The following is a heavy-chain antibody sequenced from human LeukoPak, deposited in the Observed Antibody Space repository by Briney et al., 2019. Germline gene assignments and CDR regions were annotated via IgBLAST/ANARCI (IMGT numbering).Heavy chain of an antibody. CDR3: ARGYRNSGSYEP. Sequence: SETLSLTCTVSGGSISSSSYYWGWIRQPPGKGLEWIGSIYYSGSTYYNPSLKSRVTISVDTSKNQFSLKLSSVTAADTAVYYCARGYRNSGSYEPWGQGTLVTVSS. J-gene: IGHJ5*02. CDR2: IYYSGST. CDR1: GGSISSSSYY. D-gene: IGHD1-26*01. V-gene: IGHV4-39*07.